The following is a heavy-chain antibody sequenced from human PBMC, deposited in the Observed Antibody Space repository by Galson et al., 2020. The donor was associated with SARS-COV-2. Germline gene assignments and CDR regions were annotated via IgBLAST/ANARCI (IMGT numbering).Heavy chain of an antibody. D-gene: IGHD3-10*01. V-gene: IGHV3-21*01. J-gene: IGHJ4*02. Sequence: TGGSLRLSCAASGFTFSSYTMNWVRQAPGKGLEWVSSISSSSSYIYYADSVKGRFTISRDNAKNSLFLQMNSLRAEDTAVYYCARGTVVRGIFVDWGQGTLVTVSS. CDR2: ISSSSSYI. CDR1: GFTFSSYT. CDR3: ARGTVVRGIFVD.